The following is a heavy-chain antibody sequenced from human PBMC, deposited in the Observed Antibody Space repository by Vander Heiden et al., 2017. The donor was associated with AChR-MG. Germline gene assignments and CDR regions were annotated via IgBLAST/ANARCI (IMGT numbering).Heavy chain of an antibody. CDR1: GFTFSSGA. V-gene: IGHV3-33*01. J-gene: IGHJ6*02. CDR3: AGQGARLGSGGDYGMDV. CDR2: IWHDGSNR. Sequence: QVQLVESGGSVVQPGRSLRLSCAASGFTFSSGAMPRVRQAPGKGLEWVAVIWHDGSNRYYADPVKGRFTISGENSKNTLYLQVKSLRAEDTAVYSCAGQGARLGSGGDYGMDVWGPGTKGTVSS. D-gene: IGHD3-10*01.